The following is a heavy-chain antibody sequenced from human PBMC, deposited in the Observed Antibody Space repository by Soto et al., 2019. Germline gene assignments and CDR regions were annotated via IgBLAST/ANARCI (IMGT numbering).Heavy chain of an antibody. Sequence: GGSLRLSCAASGFTFSSYAMSWVRQAPGKGLEWVSAISGSGGSTYYADSVKGRFTISRDNSKNTLYLQMNSLRAEDTAVYYCAKDPKYYYDSSGFDYWGQGTLVTVSS. V-gene: IGHV3-23*01. J-gene: IGHJ4*02. CDR3: AKDPKYYYDSSGFDY. D-gene: IGHD3-22*01. CDR1: GFTFSSYA. CDR2: ISGSGGST.